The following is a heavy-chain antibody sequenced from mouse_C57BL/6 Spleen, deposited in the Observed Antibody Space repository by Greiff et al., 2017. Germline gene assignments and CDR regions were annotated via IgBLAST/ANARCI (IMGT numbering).Heavy chain of an antibody. CDR2: ISSGGSYT. CDR3: ASLTADYFDY. Sequence: DVMLVESGGDLVKPGGSLKLSCAASGFTFSSYGMSWVRQTPDKRLEWVATISSGGSYTYYPDSVKGRFTISRDNAKNTLYLQMSSLKSEDTAMYYCASLTADYFDYWGQGTTLTVSS. CDR1: GFTFSSYG. J-gene: IGHJ2*01. D-gene: IGHD4-1*01. V-gene: IGHV5-6*02.